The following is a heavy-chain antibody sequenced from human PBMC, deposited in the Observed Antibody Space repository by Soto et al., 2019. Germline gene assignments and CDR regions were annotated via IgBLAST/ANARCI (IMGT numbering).Heavy chain of an antibody. D-gene: IGHD2-2*01. V-gene: IGHV4-61*01. CDR2: IYYDGST. CDR1: GGSVSSGNYY. J-gene: IGHJ4*02. CDR3: ARDSRAYQPFAS. Sequence: QVQLQESGPGLVKPSATLSLTCTVSGGSVSSGNYYWSWIRQPPGTGLEWIGNIYYDGSTYYRPSLKSRVTMSADTSENQFSLKLNSVTAADTAVYYCARDSRAYQPFASWGQGTLVTVSS.